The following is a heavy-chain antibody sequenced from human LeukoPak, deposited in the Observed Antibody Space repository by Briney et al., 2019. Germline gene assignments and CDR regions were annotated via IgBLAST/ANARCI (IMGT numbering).Heavy chain of an antibody. Sequence: SVKVSCKASGGTFSSYAISWVRQAPGQGLEWMGGIIPIFGTANYAQKFQGRVTITADESTGTAYMELSSLRSEDTAVYYCASGKYYYGSGSYPYGGYYFDYWGQGTLVTVSS. CDR3: ASGKYYYGSGSYPYGGYYFDY. D-gene: IGHD3-10*01. V-gene: IGHV1-69*01. CDR2: IIPIFGTA. J-gene: IGHJ4*02. CDR1: GGTFSSYA.